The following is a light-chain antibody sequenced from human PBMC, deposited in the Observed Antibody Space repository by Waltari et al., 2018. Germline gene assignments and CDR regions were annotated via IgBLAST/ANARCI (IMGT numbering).Light chain of an antibody. CDR3: AAWDDSVGWV. V-gene: IGLV1-44*01. Sequence: QSVMTQPPSASGTPGPWVPILCSGRSSNIGSNTVNWYQPFPQTAPKLLIYSDIQRPSGVPDRFSGSKSGTSASLAISGLQSEDEADYYCAAWDDSVGWVFGGGTKLTVL. CDR1: SSNIGSNT. CDR2: SDI. J-gene: IGLJ3*02.